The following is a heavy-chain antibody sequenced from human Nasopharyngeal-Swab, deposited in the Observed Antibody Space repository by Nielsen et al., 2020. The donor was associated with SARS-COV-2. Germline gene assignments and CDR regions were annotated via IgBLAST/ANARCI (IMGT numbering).Heavy chain of an antibody. D-gene: IGHD3-22*01. Sequence: SETLSLTCAVYGGSFSGYYWSWIRQPPGKGLEWIGEINHSGTTSYKPSLKSRVTISSDTSKNQFSLKLSSVTAADTAVYYCARGHRSISMIVVVIATAHFYFDSWGRGTLFTVTS. CDR3: ARGHRSISMIVVVIATAHFYFDS. CDR1: GGSFSGYY. V-gene: IGHV4-34*01. CDR2: INHSGTT. J-gene: IGHJ4*02.